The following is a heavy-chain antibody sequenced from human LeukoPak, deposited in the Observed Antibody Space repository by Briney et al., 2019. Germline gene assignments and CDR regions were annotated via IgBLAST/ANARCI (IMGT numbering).Heavy chain of an antibody. D-gene: IGHD2-2*01. J-gene: IGHJ4*02. CDR2: ISSSGSTI. CDR1: GFTFSSYE. Sequence: GGSLRLSCAASGFTFSSYEMNWVRQAPGKGLEGVSYISSSGSTIYYADSVKGRFTISRDNAKNSLYLQMSSLRAEDTAVYHCARQKRSTSCNGYWGQGTLVTVSS. CDR3: ARQKRSTSCNGY. V-gene: IGHV3-48*03.